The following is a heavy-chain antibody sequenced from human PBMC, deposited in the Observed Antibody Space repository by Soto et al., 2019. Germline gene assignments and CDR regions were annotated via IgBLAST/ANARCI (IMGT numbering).Heavy chain of an antibody. Sequence: PGESLKISCKGSGYSCTSYWIGRVRQMPGKGLEWMGIIYAGGSDTRYSPSFQGHVTISADKSITTAYLQWSSLKASDTAIYYCARHDSLHFGMDSWGQGTMVTVSS. V-gene: IGHV5-51*01. CDR2: IYAGGSDT. J-gene: IGHJ6*02. CDR3: ARHDSLHFGMDS. D-gene: IGHD2-21*01. CDR1: GYSCTSYW.